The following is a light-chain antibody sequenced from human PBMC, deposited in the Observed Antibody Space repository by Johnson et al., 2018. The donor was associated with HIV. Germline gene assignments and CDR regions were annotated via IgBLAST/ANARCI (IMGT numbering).Light chain of an antibody. CDR3: GTWDSSLRGV. CDR1: NSNIGNNY. Sequence: QSVLTQPPSVSAAPGQKVTISCSGSNSNIGNNYVSWYQQLPGTAPKLLIYESTNRPSGIPDRFSGSKSGTSATLGISGLQTGDEADYYCGTWDSSLRGVFGTGTKVTVL. CDR2: EST. J-gene: IGLJ1*01. V-gene: IGLV1-51*02.